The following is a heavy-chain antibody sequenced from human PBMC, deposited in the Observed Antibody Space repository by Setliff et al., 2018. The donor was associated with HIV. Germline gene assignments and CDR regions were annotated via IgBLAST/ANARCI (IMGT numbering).Heavy chain of an antibody. CDR1: GDSITSGHYY. J-gene: IGHJ5*02. V-gene: IGHV4-39*01. D-gene: IGHD6-19*01. CDR3: ARPHSGRGGGAWFDP. Sequence: SETLSLTCTVSGDSITSGHYYWGWIRQPPGKGLEGIGNILSGRDTYYNPSLKSRVSMSVDTSKNQFSLRLTYVTAADTDVYFCARPHSGRGGGAWFDPWGQGTLVTVSS. CDR2: ILSGRDT.